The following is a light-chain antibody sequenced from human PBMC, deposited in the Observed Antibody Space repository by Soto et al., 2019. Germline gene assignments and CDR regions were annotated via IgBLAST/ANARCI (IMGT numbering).Light chain of an antibody. J-gene: IGKJ1*01. Sequence: DIQVTQSRSSLSASVGDRGTISCRASQSIGTYLNWYHLNPGKAPQLLIYGASTLQSGVPSRFSASGSGTHFTLTINSLQPEDFGTYSCQQSYSTPTFGQGTKVDIK. CDR2: GAS. CDR3: QQSYSTPT. V-gene: IGKV1-39*01. CDR1: QSIGTY.